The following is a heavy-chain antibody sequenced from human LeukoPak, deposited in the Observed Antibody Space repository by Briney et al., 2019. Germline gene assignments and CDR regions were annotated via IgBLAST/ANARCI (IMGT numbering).Heavy chain of an antibody. CDR1: GFTFSSYA. Sequence: GGSLRLSCAASGFTFSSYAMHWVCQGPRKGLEWVAVISYDGSNKYYADSVKGRFTISRDNSKNTLYLQMNSLRAEDTAVYYCARDGAASTYYDFWSGYYFFDYRGQGTLVTVSS. CDR3: ARDGAASTYYDFWSGYYFFDY. CDR2: ISYDGSNK. D-gene: IGHD3-3*01. J-gene: IGHJ4*02. V-gene: IGHV3-30*04.